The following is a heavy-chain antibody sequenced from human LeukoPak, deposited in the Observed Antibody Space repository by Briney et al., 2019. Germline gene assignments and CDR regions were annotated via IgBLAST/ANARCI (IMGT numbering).Heavy chain of an antibody. CDR3: AREHNLIAVAGTGQWGIFDY. V-gene: IGHV3-48*01. CDR1: GFTFSSYS. Sequence: GGSLRLSCAASGFTFSSYSMNWVRQAPGKGLEWVSYISSSSSTIYYADSVKGRFTISRDNAKNSLYLQMNSLRAEDTAVYYCAREHNLIAVAGTGQWGIFDYWGQGTLVTVSS. J-gene: IGHJ4*02. CDR2: ISSSSSTI. D-gene: IGHD6-19*01.